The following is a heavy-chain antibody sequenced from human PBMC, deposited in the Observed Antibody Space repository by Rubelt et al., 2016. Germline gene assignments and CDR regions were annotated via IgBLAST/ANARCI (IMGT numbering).Heavy chain of an antibody. J-gene: IGHJ4*02. CDR1: GFTFTTYS. CDR3: AKEDYDFWSGSAY. CDR2: VSSSSSYI. D-gene: IGHD3-3*01. Sequence: EVQLLESGGGLVQPGGCLRLSCAASGFTFTTYSMNWVRQAPGKGLEWVSSVSSSSSYIYYADSVKGRFTISRDNAKNTLYLQMNSLRAEDTAVYYCAKEDYDFWSGSAYWGQGILVTVSS. V-gene: IGHV3-21*04.